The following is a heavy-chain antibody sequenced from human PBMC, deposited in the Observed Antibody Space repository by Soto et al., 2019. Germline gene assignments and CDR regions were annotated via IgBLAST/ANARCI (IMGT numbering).Heavy chain of an antibody. V-gene: IGHV3-9*01. CDR1: GFTFDDYA. D-gene: IGHD2-2*01. J-gene: IGHJ4*02. Sequence: EVQLVESGGGLVQPGRSLRLSCAASGFTFDDYAMHWVRQAPGKGLEWVSGISWNSGSIGYADSVKGRFTISRDNAKNSLYLRMNSLRAEDTALYYCAKDISGTNSFDYWGQGTLVTVSS. CDR3: AKDISGTNSFDY. CDR2: ISWNSGSI.